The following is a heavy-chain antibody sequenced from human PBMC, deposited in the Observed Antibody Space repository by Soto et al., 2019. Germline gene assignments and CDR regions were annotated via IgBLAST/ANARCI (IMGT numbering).Heavy chain of an antibody. V-gene: IGHV4-59*08. CDR3: ARQTTGGYGDYYFDY. Sequence: PSETLSLTCTVSGGSISSYYWSWIRQPPGKGLEWIGYIYYSGSTNYNPSLKSRVTISVDTSKNQFSLKLSSVTAADTAVYYCARQTTGGYGDYYFDYWGQGTLVTVSS. CDR2: IYYSGST. CDR1: GGSISSYY. D-gene: IGHD4-17*01. J-gene: IGHJ4*02.